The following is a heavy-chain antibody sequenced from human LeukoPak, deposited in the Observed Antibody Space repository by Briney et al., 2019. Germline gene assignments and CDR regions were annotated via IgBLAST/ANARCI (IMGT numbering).Heavy chain of an antibody. Sequence: SVKVSCKASGGTFSSYAISWVRQAPGQGLEWMGGIIPIFGTANYAQKFQGRVTITADESTSTAYMELSSLRSEDTAVYYCARFRRDGYTNYYYYGMDVWGQGTTVTVSS. CDR2: IIPIFGTA. V-gene: IGHV1-69*13. CDR1: GGTFSSYA. CDR3: ARFRRDGYTNYYYYGMDV. J-gene: IGHJ6*02. D-gene: IGHD5-24*01.